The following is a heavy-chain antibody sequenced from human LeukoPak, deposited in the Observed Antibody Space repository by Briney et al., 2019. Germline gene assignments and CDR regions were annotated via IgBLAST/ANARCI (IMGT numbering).Heavy chain of an antibody. J-gene: IGHJ3*02. Sequence: PSQTLSLTCTVSGGSISSGSYFWNWIRQPAGKGLEWIGRIYTSGSTDYNPSLKSRVTISLDTSKNQFSLKLSSVTAADTAVYYCARGGYYDSSGSRDALDIWGQGTMVTVSS. CDR3: ARGGYYDSSGSRDALDI. CDR1: GGSISSGSYF. CDR2: IYTSGST. V-gene: IGHV4-61*02. D-gene: IGHD3-22*01.